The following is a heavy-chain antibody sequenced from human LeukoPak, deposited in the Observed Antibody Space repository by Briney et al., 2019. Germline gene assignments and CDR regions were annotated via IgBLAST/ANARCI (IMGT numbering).Heavy chain of an antibody. D-gene: IGHD3-10*01. V-gene: IGHV4-30-2*01. J-gene: IGHJ4*02. CDR3: ARTRITMVRGVITGPHLDY. CDR1: GGSISSGGFS. CDR2: IYHSGST. Sequence: SESLSLTCGVSGGSISSGGFSWRWLRQPPGKGLEWIVYIYHSGSTYYKPSLKSRVTITIDRSKNYSSLNLSSVTAADTAVYYCARTRITMVRGVITGPHLDYWGQETLVSVSS.